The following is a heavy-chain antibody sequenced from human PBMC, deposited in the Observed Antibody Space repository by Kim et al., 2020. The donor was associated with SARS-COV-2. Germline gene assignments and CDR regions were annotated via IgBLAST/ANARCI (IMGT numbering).Heavy chain of an antibody. D-gene: IGHD5-18*01. Sequence: GGSLRLSCAASGFTFSNAWMSWVRQAPGKGLEWVGRIKSKTDGGTTDYAAPVKGRFTISRDDSKNTLYLQMNSLKTEDTAVYYCTTRITPMVTTTTFDYWGQGTLVTVSS. CDR1: GFTFSNAW. CDR3: TTRITPMVTTTTFDY. CDR2: IKSKTDGGTT. V-gene: IGHV3-15*01. J-gene: IGHJ4*02.